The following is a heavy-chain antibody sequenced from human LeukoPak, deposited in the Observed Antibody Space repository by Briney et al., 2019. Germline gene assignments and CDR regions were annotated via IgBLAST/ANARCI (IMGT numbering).Heavy chain of an antibody. D-gene: IGHD5-18*01. V-gene: IGHV1-69*04. J-gene: IGHJ4*02. Sequence: SVKVSCKASGGTFSSYVISWVRQAPGQGLEWMGRIIPILGIANYAQKFQGRVTITADKSTSTAYMELSSLRSEDTAVYYCARDRRTRGYSYGGLFDYWGQGTLVTVSS. CDR2: IIPILGIA. CDR3: ARDRRTRGYSYGGLFDY. CDR1: GGTFSSYV.